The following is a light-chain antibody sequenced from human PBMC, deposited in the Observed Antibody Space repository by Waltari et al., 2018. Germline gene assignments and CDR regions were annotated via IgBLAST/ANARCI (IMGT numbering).Light chain of an antibody. J-gene: IGLJ3*02. V-gene: IGLV1-47*01. CDR1: SSTIASNY. CDR2: KNN. CDR3: AAWDDSLSGLV. Sequence: QSVLTQPPSASGTPGQKVTIPCTGSSSTIASNYVYWYQQFPGTAPKLLIFKNNQRPSGVPDRFSDSKSGTSASLAINGLRSEDEADYYCAAWDDSLSGLVLGGGTKVTVL.